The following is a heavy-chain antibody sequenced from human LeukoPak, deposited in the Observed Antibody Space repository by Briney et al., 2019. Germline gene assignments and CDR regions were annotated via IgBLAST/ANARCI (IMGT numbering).Heavy chain of an antibody. CDR1: GDSISSGTYS. V-gene: IGHV4-30-2*01. Sequence: SETLSLTCAVSGDSISSGTYSWSWIRQPPGKGLEWIGYISHSGNTYYSPSLKSRVTISVDNSKNQFSLKLTSVTAADTAVYYCARYSTTWPYWYFDLWGRGTLVTVSS. CDR3: ARYSTTWPYWYFDL. CDR2: ISHSGNT. J-gene: IGHJ2*01. D-gene: IGHD2/OR15-2a*01.